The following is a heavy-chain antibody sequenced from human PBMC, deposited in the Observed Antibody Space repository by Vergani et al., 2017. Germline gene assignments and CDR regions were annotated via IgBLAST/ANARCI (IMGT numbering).Heavy chain of an antibody. Sequence: EVQLVQSGAEVKKPGESLTISCKGSGHSFTSYWIGWVRQMPGKGLEWVGRIYPGDSDTRYSPSFQGQVTISADKSNSTAYLQWSSLQASDTAMYYCARQGDERDSSGWYYFDYWGQGTLVTVSS. CDR2: IYPGDSDT. CDR3: ARQGDERDSSGWYYFDY. V-gene: IGHV5-51*01. J-gene: IGHJ4*02. CDR1: GHSFTSYW. D-gene: IGHD6-19*01.